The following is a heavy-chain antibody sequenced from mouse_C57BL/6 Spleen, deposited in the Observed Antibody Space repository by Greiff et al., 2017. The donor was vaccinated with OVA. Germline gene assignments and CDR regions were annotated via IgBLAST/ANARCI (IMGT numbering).Heavy chain of an antibody. CDR2: ISSGGGNT. D-gene: IGHD1-1*01. CDR3: ARDYYGSRWYFDV. J-gene: IGHJ1*03. Sequence: EVMLVESGGGLVKPGGSLKLSCAASGFTFSSYTMSWVRQTPEKRLEWVATISSGGGNTYYPDSVKGRFTISRDNAKNTLYLQMSSLRSEDTALYDCARDYYGSRWYFDVWGTGTTVTVSS. CDR1: GFTFSSYT. V-gene: IGHV5-9*01.